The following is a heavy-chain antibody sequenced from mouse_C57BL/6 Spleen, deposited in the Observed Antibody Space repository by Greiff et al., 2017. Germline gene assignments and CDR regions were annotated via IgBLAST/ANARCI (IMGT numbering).Heavy chain of an antibody. Sequence: EVKLVESEGGLVQPGSSMKLSCTASGFTFSDYYMAWVRQVPEKGLEWVANINYDGSSTYYLDSLKSRFIISRDNAKNILYLQMSSLKSEDTATYYCARDFYYGNCDYGGQGTTLTVSS. D-gene: IGHD2-1*01. J-gene: IGHJ2*01. V-gene: IGHV5-16*01. CDR3: ARDFYYGNCDY. CDR1: GFTFSDYY. CDR2: INYDGSST.